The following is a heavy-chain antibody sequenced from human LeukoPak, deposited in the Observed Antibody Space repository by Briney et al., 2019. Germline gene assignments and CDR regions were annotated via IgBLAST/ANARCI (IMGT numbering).Heavy chain of an antibody. J-gene: IGHJ4*02. V-gene: IGHV3-23*01. D-gene: IGHD5-24*01. Sequence: GGSLRLSCAASGFTFSSSAMSWVRQAPGKGREWVSTISGSGSGGSTYYADSVKGRFTISRDNSKNTLYLQMNSLRAEDTAVYYCAKSGYNRFDYWGQGTLVTVSS. CDR2: ISGSGSGGST. CDR1: GFTFSSSA. CDR3: AKSGYNRFDY.